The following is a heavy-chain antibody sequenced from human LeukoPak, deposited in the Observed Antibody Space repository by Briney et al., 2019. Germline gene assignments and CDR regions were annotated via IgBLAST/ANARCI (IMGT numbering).Heavy chain of an antibody. CDR2: ITNNGTTI. J-gene: IGHJ4*02. CDR3: ARARRYRSSWYHDY. CDR1: GFTFSSYA. V-gene: IGHV3-48*02. Sequence: PGGSLRLSCAASGFTFSSYAMNWVRQAPGKGLEWVSYITNNGTTIYYADSVKGRFTISRDNANNSLYLQMNSLRDEDTAVYYCARARRYRSSWYHDYWGQGSLVTVSS. D-gene: IGHD6-13*01.